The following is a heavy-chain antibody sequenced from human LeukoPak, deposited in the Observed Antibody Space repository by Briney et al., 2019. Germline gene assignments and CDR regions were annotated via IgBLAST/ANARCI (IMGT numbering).Heavy chain of an antibody. CDR1: AFTFNSYA. CDR2: IWYDGTNK. J-gene: IGHJ4*02. D-gene: IGHD3-22*01. Sequence: GGSLRLSCAASAFTFNSYAMSWVRQAPGKGLEWVAVIWYDGTNKYYADSVKGRFTISRDSPKNTLYLQMNSLRAEDTAVYYCARAAYDNSGYLTLWGQGTLVTVSS. V-gene: IGHV3-33*08. CDR3: ARAAYDNSGYLTL.